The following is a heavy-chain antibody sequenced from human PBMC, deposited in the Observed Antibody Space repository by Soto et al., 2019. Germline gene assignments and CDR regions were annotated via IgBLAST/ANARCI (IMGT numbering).Heavy chain of an antibody. CDR3: ARVTSSWGLVSYFDY. D-gene: IGHD6-13*01. J-gene: IGHJ4*02. CDR1: GGSINSGNW. CDR2: IYHSGIT. Sequence: SETLSLTCAVSGGSINSGNWWSWVRQPPGKGLEWIGEIYHSGITNYNPSLKSRVIISVDTSKNQFSLKLSSMTAADTAVYYCARVTSSWGLVSYFDYWGQGTLVTVS. V-gene: IGHV4-4*02.